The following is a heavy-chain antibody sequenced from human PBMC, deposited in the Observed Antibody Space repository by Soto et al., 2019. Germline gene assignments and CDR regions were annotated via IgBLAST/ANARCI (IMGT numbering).Heavy chain of an antibody. J-gene: IGHJ6*02. CDR1: GVSFSKNA. D-gene: IGHD2-2*01. Sequence: ASVKVSCKTSGVSFSKNAISWVRQAPVQVVEWMAWISAYNGNTNYAQKLQGRVTMTTDTSTSTAYMELRSLRSDDTAVYYCARVGRCSSTSCYYYYYYGMDVWGQGTTVTVSS. CDR3: ARVGRCSSTSCYYYYYYGMDV. CDR2: ISAYNGNT. V-gene: IGHV1-18*01.